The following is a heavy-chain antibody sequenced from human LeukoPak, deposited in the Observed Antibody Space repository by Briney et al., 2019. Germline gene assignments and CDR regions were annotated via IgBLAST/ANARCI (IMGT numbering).Heavy chain of an antibody. CDR1: GGSISSGSYY. J-gene: IGHJ4*02. CDR3: ARRLWFGEASPSAPDDFDY. V-gene: IGHV4-61*02. Sequence: SQTLSLTCTVSGGSISSGSYYWSWIRQPAGKGLEWIGRIYTSGSTNYNPSLKSRVTISVDTSKNQFSLKLSSVTAADTAVYYCARRLWFGEASPSAPDDFDYWGQGTLVTVSS. CDR2: IYTSGST. D-gene: IGHD3-10*01.